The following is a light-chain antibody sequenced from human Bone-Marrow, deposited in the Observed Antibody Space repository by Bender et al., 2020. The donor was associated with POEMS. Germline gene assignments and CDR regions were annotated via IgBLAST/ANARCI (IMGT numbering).Light chain of an antibody. Sequence: SALTQPASVSGSPGQSITISCTGTNNDVGAYNFVSWYQQHPGKAPKLMIYDVSNRPSGMSTRFSGSKSGNTASLTISGLQAEDEAEYHCCSYAGSNTLVFGGGTKVTVL. J-gene: IGLJ2*01. CDR3: CSYAGSNTLV. V-gene: IGLV2-14*03. CDR2: DVS. CDR1: NNDVGAYNF.